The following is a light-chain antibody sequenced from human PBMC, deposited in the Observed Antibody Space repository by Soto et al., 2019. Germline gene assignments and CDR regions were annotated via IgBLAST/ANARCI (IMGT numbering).Light chain of an antibody. V-gene: IGKV3-20*01. CDR1: QSVSSNY. CDR3: QHYNTYSSWT. CDR2: GAS. Sequence: EIVLTQSPGTLSLSPGERATLSCRASQSVSSNYLAWYQQKPGQAPRLLIYGASSRATGISDKFSGNGSGTEFILTISSLQPDDFATYYCQHYNTYSSWTFGQGTKVEIK. J-gene: IGKJ1*01.